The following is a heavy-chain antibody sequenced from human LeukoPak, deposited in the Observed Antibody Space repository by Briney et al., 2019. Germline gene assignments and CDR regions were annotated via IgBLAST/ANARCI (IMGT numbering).Heavy chain of an antibody. V-gene: IGHV3-53*01. CDR2: IYSGGST. CDR1: GFSVSNNY. J-gene: IGHJ5*01. Sequence: PGGSLRLSCAVSGFSVSNNYMNWVRQAPGKGLEWVSVIYSGGSTYYIDSVKGRFTISRDNFKNTLYLQMNGLRAEDTAIYFCVREKNGFDSWGQGTVVTVSS. CDR3: VREKNGFDS.